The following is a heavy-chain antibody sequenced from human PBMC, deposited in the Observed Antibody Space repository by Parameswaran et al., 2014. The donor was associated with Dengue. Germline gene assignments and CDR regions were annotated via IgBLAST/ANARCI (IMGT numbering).Heavy chain of an antibody. D-gene: IGHD3-9*01. J-gene: IGHJ6*02. Sequence: VRQAPGKGLEWVSSISSSSSYIYYADSVKGRFTISRDNAKNSLYLQMNSLRAEDTAVYYCAGEYYDILTGYNYYGMDVWGQGTTVTVSS. CDR2: ISSSSSYI. CDR3: AGEYYDILTGYNYYGMDV. V-gene: IGHV3-21*01.